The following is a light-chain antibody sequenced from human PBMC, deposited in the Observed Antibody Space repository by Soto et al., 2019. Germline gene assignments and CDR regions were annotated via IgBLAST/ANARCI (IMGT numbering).Light chain of an antibody. CDR1: SSDVGGYNY. CDR3: CSFTGSYTWV. J-gene: IGLJ3*02. Sequence: QSALTQPRSVSGSPGQSVTISCTGTSSDVGGYNYVSWYQQHPGKAPKLMICDVSERPSGVPDRFSGSKSGNTASLTISGLQAEDEADYYCCSFTGSYTWVFGGGTKLTVL. CDR2: DVS. V-gene: IGLV2-11*01.